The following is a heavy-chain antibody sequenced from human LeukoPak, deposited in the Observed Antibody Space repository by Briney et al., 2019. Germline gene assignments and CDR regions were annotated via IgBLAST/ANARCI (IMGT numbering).Heavy chain of an antibody. CDR2: IYYSGST. J-gene: IGHJ3*01. V-gene: IGHV4-39*01. CDR3: AHFRGGAFDF. Sequence: PSETLSLTCTVSGGSISSSSYYWGWIRQLPGKGLEWIGSIYYSGSTYYNPSLKSRVTISVDTSKNQFALKLSSVTAADTAVYYCAHFRGGAFDFWGQGTMVTVSA. CDR1: GGSISSSSYY. D-gene: IGHD3-16*01.